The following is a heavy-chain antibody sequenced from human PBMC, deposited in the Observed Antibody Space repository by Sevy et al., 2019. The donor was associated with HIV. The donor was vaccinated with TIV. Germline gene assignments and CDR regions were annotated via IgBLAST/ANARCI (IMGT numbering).Heavy chain of an antibody. CDR3: AREQITGSKPDCFDS. V-gene: IGHV3-7*01. CDR1: GFTFSNYW. Sequence: GGSLRLSCAASGFTFSNYWMSWVRQAPGKGLECVANINQDGSEKYYLDSVKGRFIVSRDNAKNSLYLQRNSLRAEDSAVYYCAREQITGSKPDCFDSWGQGTLVTVSS. J-gene: IGHJ4*02. CDR2: INQDGSEK. D-gene: IGHD1-7*01.